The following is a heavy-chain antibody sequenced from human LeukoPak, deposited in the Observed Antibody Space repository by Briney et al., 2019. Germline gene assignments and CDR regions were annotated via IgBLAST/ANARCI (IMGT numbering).Heavy chain of an antibody. V-gene: IGHV3-23*01. CDR3: ARSFYDILIGYYQYFDY. CDR2: ITGSGGNT. CDR1: GFTFNTYN. J-gene: IGHJ4*02. D-gene: IGHD3-9*01. Sequence: GGSLGLSCAASGFTFNTYNMSWVRQAPGKGLEWVSVITGSGGNTHYAESVKGRFTISRDNSKNTLYIQMNSLRAEDTAVYYCARSFYDILIGYYQYFDYWGQGTLVTVSS.